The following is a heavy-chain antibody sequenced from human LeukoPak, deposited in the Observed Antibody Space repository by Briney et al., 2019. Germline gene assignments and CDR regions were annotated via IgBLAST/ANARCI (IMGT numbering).Heavy chain of an antibody. J-gene: IGHJ4*02. CDR2: ICYSGST. D-gene: IGHD6-13*01. Sequence: SETLSLTCTVSGGSVSSGSYYWSWIRQPPGKGLEWIGYICYSGSTNYNPSLKSRVTISADTSKNQFSLKLSSVTAADTAVYYCARESTAAGAFDYWGQGTLVTVSS. CDR1: GGSVSSGSYY. V-gene: IGHV4-61*01. CDR3: ARESTAAGAFDY.